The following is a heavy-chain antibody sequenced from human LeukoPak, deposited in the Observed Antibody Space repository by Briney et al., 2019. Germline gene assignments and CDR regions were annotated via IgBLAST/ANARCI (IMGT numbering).Heavy chain of an antibody. CDR3: AREDNWNYDY. CDR2: LNPNSGVT. J-gene: IGHJ4*02. CDR1: GYSFTGYY. D-gene: IGHD1-7*01. V-gene: IGHV1-2*02. Sequence: EASVKVSCKASGYSFTGYYMHWVRQAPGHGLEWMGWLNPNSGVTKYAQKFQGRVTMTRDTSISTAYMELSSLRSDDTAVYYCAREDNWNYDYWGQGTLVTVSS.